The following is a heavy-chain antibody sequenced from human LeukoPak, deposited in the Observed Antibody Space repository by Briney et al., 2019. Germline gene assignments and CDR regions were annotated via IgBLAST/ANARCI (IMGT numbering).Heavy chain of an antibody. Sequence: GGSLRLSCAASGFTFSSFAMSWVRQAPGRGLEWVSGISGSGVSTYYADSVKGRFTISRDNSKNTLYLQMNSLRAEDTAIYSCAKGRTGGSYFGTFDYWGQGTLVTVSS. CDR3: AKGRTGGSYFGTFDY. CDR2: ISGSGVST. J-gene: IGHJ4*02. D-gene: IGHD1-26*01. CDR1: GFTFSSFA. V-gene: IGHV3-23*01.